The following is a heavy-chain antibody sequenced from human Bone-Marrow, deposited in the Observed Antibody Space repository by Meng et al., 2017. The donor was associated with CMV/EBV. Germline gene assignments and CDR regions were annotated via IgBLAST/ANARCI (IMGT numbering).Heavy chain of an antibody. CDR2: IYYSGST. CDR3: ARIVGGSRSDWFDP. J-gene: IGHJ5*02. CDR1: GGSISSSSYY. Sequence: SETLSLTCTVSGGSISSSSYYWGWIRQPPGKGLEWIGSIYYSGSTYYNPSLKSRVTISVDTSKNQFSLKLSSVTAADTAVYYCARIVGGSRSDWFDPWGQGTLVTVSS. V-gene: IGHV4-39*01. D-gene: IGHD1-26*01.